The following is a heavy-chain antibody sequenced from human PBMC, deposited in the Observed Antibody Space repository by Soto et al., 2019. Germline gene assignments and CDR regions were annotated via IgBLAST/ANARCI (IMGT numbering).Heavy chain of an antibody. J-gene: IGHJ4*02. D-gene: IGHD2-15*01. Sequence: SETLSVTCSASGVTMTYWGYSWTWIRQSPEKGLEWLGYIGHLETTYYNPSFKSRLSLSIDRTRNQFPLSLGSMTAADKAVYYCARGGGYDSFDFWGQGIQVTVSS. V-gene: IGHV4-30-2*06. CDR2: IGHLETT. CDR1: GVTMTYWGYS. CDR3: ARGGGYDSFDF.